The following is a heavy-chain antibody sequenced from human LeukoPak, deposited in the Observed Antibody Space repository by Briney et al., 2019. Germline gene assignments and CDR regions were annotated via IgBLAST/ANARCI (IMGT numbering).Heavy chain of an antibody. D-gene: IGHD3-3*01. Sequence: ASVKVSCKASGYTFTSYDINWVRQATGQGLEWMGWMNPNSGNTGYAQKFQGRVTITRNTSISTAYMELSSLRSEDTAVYYCARAPAEPIFGFHMDVWGKGTTVTVSS. V-gene: IGHV1-8*03. CDR2: MNPNSGNT. CDR3: ARAPAEPIFGFHMDV. J-gene: IGHJ6*03. CDR1: GYTFTSYD.